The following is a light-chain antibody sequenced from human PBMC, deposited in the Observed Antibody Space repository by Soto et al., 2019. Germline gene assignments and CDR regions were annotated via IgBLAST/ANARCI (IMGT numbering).Light chain of an antibody. V-gene: IGLV2-11*01. CDR2: DVT. CDR3: CSYAGSNTLV. CDR1: SSDVGGYNY. J-gene: IGLJ3*02. Sequence: QSALTQPRSVSGSPGQSVTISCTGTSSDVGGYNYVSWYQHHPGKAPKLMIYDVTKRPSGVPDRFSGSKSGNTASLTISGLQAEDVADYYCCSYAGSNTLVFGGGTQLTVL.